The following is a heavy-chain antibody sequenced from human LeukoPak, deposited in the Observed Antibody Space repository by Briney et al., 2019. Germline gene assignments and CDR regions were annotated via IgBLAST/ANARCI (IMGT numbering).Heavy chain of an antibody. J-gene: IGHJ4*02. CDR2: ISGSGGST. D-gene: IGHD3-9*01. Sequence: PGGSLRLSCAASGFTFSSYVMSWVRQAPGKGLEWVSAISGSGGSTYYAVSVKGRFTISRDNAKKSLFLQMNSLRAEDTAVYYCARATTYDILTGYSDYWGQGALVTVSS. V-gene: IGHV3-23*01. CDR3: ARATTYDILTGYSDY. CDR1: GFTFSSYV.